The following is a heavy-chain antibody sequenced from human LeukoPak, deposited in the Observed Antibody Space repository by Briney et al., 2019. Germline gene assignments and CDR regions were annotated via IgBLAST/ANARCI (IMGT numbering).Heavy chain of an antibody. J-gene: IGHJ3*02. Sequence: PGGSLRLSCAASGFTFSSYAMHWVRQAPGKGLEWVAVISYDGSNKYYADSVKGRFTISRDNSKKTLYLQMNSLRAEDTAVYYCARDLAYCSSTSCPYGDAFDIWGQGTMVTVSS. CDR1: GFTFSSYA. CDR3: ARDLAYCSSTSCPYGDAFDI. D-gene: IGHD2-2*01. V-gene: IGHV3-30*04. CDR2: ISYDGSNK.